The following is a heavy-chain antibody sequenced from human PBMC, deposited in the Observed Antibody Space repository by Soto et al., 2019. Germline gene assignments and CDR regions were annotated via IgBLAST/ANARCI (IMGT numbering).Heavy chain of an antibody. CDR1: GFTFDDFT. CDR2: ISWAGDTT. V-gene: IGHV3-43*01. D-gene: IGHD2-15*01. CDR3: AKDVSGRWWYYAMDV. J-gene: IGHJ6*02. Sequence: EVQLVESGGAVVQPGGSLRLSCSTSGFTFDDFTMHWVRQVPGKGLEWVSVISWAGDTTVYADSVKGRFSISRDNKKKSLNLQMNSLRTEDSAIYYCAKDVSGRWWYYAMDVWGQGTTVTVS.